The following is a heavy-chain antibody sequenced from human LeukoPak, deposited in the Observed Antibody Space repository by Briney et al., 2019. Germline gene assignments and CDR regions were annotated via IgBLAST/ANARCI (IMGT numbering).Heavy chain of an antibody. CDR3: VARRAFVI. V-gene: IGHV4-30-2*01. D-gene: IGHD5-12*01. Sequence: SETLSLTCTVSSGSISSDGYNWRWIRQPPGKGLEWIGHIYHSGSTYYNPSLKSRVTISVDRSKNQFSLKVNSMTAADTAVYFCVARRAFVIWGQRTMVTVSS. J-gene: IGHJ3*02. CDR1: SGSISSDGYN. CDR2: IYHSGST.